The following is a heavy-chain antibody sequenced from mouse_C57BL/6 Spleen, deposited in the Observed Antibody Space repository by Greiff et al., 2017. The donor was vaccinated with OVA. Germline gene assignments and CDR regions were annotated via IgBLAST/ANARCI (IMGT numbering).Heavy chain of an antibody. D-gene: IGHD1-1*01. CDR3: ARHITTVVATGDWYFDV. CDR1: GFTFSSYG. Sequence: EVKLQESGGDLVKPGGSLKLSCAASGFTFSSYGMSWVRQTPDKRLEWVATISSGGSYTYYPDSVKGRFTISRDNAKNTLYLQMSSLKSEDTAMYYCARHITTVVATGDWYFDVWGTGTTVTVSS. CDR2: ISSGGSYT. J-gene: IGHJ1*03. V-gene: IGHV5-6*01.